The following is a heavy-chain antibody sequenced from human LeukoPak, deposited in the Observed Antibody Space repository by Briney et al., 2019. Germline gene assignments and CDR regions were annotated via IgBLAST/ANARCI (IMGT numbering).Heavy chain of an antibody. CDR2: ISSSSSTI. Sequence: PGGSLRLSCAASGFTFSSYSMNWIRQAPGKGLEWVSYISSSSSTIYYADSVKGRFTISRDNAKNSLYLQMNSLRAEDTAVYYCARDRSGAPMLWGQGTLVTVSS. D-gene: IGHD3-16*01. CDR3: ARDRSGAPML. CDR1: GFTFSSYS. V-gene: IGHV3-48*01. J-gene: IGHJ4*02.